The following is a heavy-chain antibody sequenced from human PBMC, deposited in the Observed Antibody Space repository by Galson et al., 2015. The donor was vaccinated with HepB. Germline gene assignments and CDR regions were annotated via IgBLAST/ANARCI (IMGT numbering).Heavy chain of an antibody. J-gene: IGHJ4*02. D-gene: IGHD5-18*01. V-gene: IGHV3-7*03. CDR3: ARDLGYSYGYGGY. CDR2: IKQDGSEK. CDR1: GFTFSSYW. Sequence: SLRLSCAASGFTFSSYWMSWVRQAPGKGLEWVANIKQDGSEKYYVDSVKGRFTISRDNAKNSLYLQMNSLKAEDTAVYYCARDLGYSYGYGGYWGQGTLVTVSS.